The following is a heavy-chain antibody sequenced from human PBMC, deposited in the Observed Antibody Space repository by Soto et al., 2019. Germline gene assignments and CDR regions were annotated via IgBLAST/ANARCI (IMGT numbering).Heavy chain of an antibody. D-gene: IGHD3-10*01. Sequence: SETLSLTCPVSGDSVSSYYWSWIRQPPGKGLEWIGEVYHSGTTNYNPSLKSRVTISVDKSKNQFSLKLSSVTAADTAVYYCARFGGGMDVWGQGTTVTVSS. J-gene: IGHJ6*02. V-gene: IGHV4-59*02. CDR3: ARFGGGMDV. CDR1: GDSVSSYY. CDR2: VYHSGTT.